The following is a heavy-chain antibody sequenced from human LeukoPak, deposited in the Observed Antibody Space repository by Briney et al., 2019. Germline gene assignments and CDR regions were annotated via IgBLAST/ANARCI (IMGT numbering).Heavy chain of an antibody. V-gene: IGHV4-34*03. J-gene: IGHJ4*02. D-gene: IGHD2-2*01. Sequence: SETVSLTCAVYGGSFSGYYWSCLREPPGGGLEWIGEINHSGSTNYNPSPKSRVTISVDTSKNQFSLKLSSVTAADTAVYYCRYQLHNFDYWRQGTVVSVSS. CDR1: GGSFSGYY. CDR3: RYQLHNFDY. CDR2: INHSGST.